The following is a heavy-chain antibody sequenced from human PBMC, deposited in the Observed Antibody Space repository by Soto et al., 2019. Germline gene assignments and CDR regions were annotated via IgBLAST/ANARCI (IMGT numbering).Heavy chain of an antibody. V-gene: IGHV1-8*01. CDR1: GYTFTTYD. D-gene: IGHD1-1*01. Sequence: APVKVSCKASGYTFTTYDINWVRQATGQGLEWLGWMSPNSGATGYAQKFQGRVTMTRDTSISTAYMELSNLRSEDTAMYFCARGVDAGVDVWGQGTTVTVSS. J-gene: IGHJ6*02. CDR3: ARGVDAGVDV. CDR2: MSPNSGAT.